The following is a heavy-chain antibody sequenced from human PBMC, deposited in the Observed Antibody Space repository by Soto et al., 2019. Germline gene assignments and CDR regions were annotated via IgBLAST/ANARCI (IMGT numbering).Heavy chain of an antibody. Sequence: GGSLRLSCAASGFTFSSYSMNWVRQAPGKGLEWVSSISSSSYIYYADSVKGRFTISRDNSKNTLYLQMNSLRAEDTAVYYCAKAFPLRGVTADFDYWGQGTLXTVSS. D-gene: IGHD3-10*01. J-gene: IGHJ4*02. CDR3: AKAFPLRGVTADFDY. V-gene: IGHV3-21*04. CDR2: ISSSSYI. CDR1: GFTFSSYS.